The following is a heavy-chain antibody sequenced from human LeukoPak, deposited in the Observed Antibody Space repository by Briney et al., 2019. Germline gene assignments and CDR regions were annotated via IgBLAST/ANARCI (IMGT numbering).Heavy chain of an antibody. CDR1: GFTFSSYW. V-gene: IGHV3-74*01. J-gene: IGHJ4*02. CDR3: ARVPWLEYFDY. Sequence: GGSLRLSCAASGFTFSSYWMHWVRQAPGKGRVWVSRINSDGSSTSYADSVKGRFTISRDNAKNTLYLQMNSLRAEDTAVYYCARVPWLEYFDYWGQGTPVTVSS. D-gene: IGHD6-19*01. CDR2: INSDGSST.